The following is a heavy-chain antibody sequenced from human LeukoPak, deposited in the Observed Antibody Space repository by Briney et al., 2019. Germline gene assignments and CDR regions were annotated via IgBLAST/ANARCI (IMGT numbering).Heavy chain of an antibody. D-gene: IGHD3-22*01. CDR2: ISSSSSYI. V-gene: IGHV3-21*01. Sequence: GGSLRLSCAASGFTFSSYAMHWVRQAPGKGLEWVSSISSSSSYIYYADSVKGRFTISRDNAKNSLYLQMNSLRAEDTAVYYCASDITMIVVVPFDIWGQGTMVTVSS. CDR1: GFTFSSYA. J-gene: IGHJ3*02. CDR3: ASDITMIVVVPFDI.